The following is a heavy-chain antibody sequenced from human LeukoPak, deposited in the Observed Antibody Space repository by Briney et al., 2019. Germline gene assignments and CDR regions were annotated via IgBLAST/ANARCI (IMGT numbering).Heavy chain of an antibody. CDR3: TRGVVGNYGNFDC. Sequence: PGRSLRLSCAASGFTFSSYGMHWVRQAPGKGLVWVSRINSGGTTTDYADSVKGRFTISRDNAQNTLYLQMNSLRDEDTAVYYCTRGVVGNYGNFDCWGQGTLVTVSS. J-gene: IGHJ4*02. V-gene: IGHV3-74*01. CDR1: GFTFSSYG. CDR2: INSGGTTT. D-gene: IGHD1-26*01.